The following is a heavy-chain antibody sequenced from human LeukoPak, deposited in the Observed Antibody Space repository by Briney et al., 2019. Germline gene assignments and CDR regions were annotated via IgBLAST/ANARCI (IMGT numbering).Heavy chain of an antibody. D-gene: IGHD3-10*01. V-gene: IGHV3-30-3*01. CDR1: GFTFSNYA. Sequence: SGRSLRLSCAASGFTFSNYAMHWVRQAPGKGLEWVAVISFDGTNKYYANSVQGRFTISGDNSKNTLYLQMSSLRAEDTALYYCARYASGSYYWFDPWGQGTLVTVSS. J-gene: IGHJ5*02. CDR2: ISFDGTNK. CDR3: ARYASGSYYWFDP.